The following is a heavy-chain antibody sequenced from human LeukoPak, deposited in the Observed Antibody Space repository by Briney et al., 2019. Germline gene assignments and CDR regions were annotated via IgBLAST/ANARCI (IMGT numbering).Heavy chain of an antibody. J-gene: IGHJ3*02. Sequence: GGSLRLSCAASGFTFSSYSMNWVRQAPGKGLEWVSSISSSSSYIYYADSVKGRFTSSRDNAKNSLYLQMNSLRAEDTAVYYCARPDEQQLVRDAFDIWGQGTMVTVSS. CDR3: ARPDEQQLVRDAFDI. V-gene: IGHV3-21*01. D-gene: IGHD6-13*01. CDR2: ISSSSSYI. CDR1: GFTFSSYS.